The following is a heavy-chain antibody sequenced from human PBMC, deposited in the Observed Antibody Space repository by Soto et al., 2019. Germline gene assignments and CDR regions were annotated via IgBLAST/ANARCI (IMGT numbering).Heavy chain of an antibody. J-gene: IGHJ6*02. CDR1: DDSITSYY. CDR3: ATSSLPADYYYYGVGV. Sequence: SETLSLTCSASDDSITSYYWSWIRQPPGKGLEWIGSIYYSGTTNYNPSLKSRVTISIDTSKNQFCLKLNSVTAADTAVYYCATSSLPADYYYYGVGVWGQGTTVTAP. V-gene: IGHV4-59*01. D-gene: IGHD2-15*01. CDR2: IYYSGTT.